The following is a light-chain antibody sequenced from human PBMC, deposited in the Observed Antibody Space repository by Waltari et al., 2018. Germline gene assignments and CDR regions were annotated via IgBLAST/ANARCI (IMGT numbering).Light chain of an antibody. CDR3: QQYYSAPKT. CDR1: QSVLYSSNNRNC. J-gene: IGKJ1*01. V-gene: IGKV4-1*01. Sequence: DIVMPKSPDSLALCLGDRGTLHRKSSQSVLYSSNNRNCLAWYQQKPGHPPTLLIYWASDRESGVPDRFSGSGSGTDFTLTISSLQAEDVAAYYCQQYYSAPKTFGQGTKVEIK. CDR2: WAS.